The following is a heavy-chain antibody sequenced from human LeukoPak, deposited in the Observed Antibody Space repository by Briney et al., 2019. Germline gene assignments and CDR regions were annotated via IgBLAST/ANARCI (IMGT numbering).Heavy chain of an antibody. V-gene: IGHV3-53*01. D-gene: IGHD2-8*01. CDR1: GFTVSSNY. J-gene: IGHJ4*02. CDR3: ARDLFAYCTNGVCYDY. CDR2: IYSGGST. Sequence: GGSLRLSCAASGFTVSSNYMSWFRQAPGKGLEWVSVIYSGGSTYYADSVKSRFTISRDNSKNTLYLQMNSLRAEDTAVYYCARDLFAYCTNGVCYDYWGQGTLVTVSS.